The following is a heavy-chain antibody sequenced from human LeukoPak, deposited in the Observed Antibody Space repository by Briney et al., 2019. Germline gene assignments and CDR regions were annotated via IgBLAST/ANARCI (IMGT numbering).Heavy chain of an antibody. CDR1: GYTFTSYY. V-gene: IGHV1-46*01. J-gene: IGHJ6*03. CDR2: INTSGGST. CDR3: ARDPGRDASSPYYYYYMDV. Sequence: ASVKVSCKASGYTFTSYYMHWVRQAPGQGLEWMGIINTSGGSTSYAQKFQGRVNMTRDMSTSTVYMELSSLRSEDTTVYYCARDPGRDASSPYYYYYMDVWGKGTTVTVSS. D-gene: IGHD1-1*01.